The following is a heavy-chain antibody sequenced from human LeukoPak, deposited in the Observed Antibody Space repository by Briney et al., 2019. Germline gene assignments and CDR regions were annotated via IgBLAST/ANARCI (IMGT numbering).Heavy chain of an antibody. Sequence: GGSLRLSCAASGSTFSTYWMSWVRQAPGKGLEWVASINQDGSQKRYVDSVQGRFMISRDNTKKSLFLQMNSLRAEDTAVYYCARLKDDVTKLDYWGQGTLVTVSS. D-gene: IGHD2-8*01. V-gene: IGHV3-7*01. CDR1: GSTFSTYW. CDR2: INQDGSQK. J-gene: IGHJ4*02. CDR3: ARLKDDVTKLDY.